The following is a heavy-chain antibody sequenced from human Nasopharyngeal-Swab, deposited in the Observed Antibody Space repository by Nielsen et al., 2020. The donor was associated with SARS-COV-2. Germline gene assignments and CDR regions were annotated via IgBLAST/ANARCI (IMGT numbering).Heavy chain of an antibody. J-gene: IGHJ4*02. V-gene: IGHV3-21*01. D-gene: IGHD5-18*01. CDR3: ARGSDTALYYFDS. CDR1: GFTFSSYS. Sequence: GESLKISCAASGFTFSSYSMNRVRQAPGKGLEWVSSISSTGSYIYYADSVKGRFTISRDNAKNSLYLQMNGLRAEDTAVYYCARGSDTALYYFDSWGQGTLVTVSS. CDR2: ISSTGSYI.